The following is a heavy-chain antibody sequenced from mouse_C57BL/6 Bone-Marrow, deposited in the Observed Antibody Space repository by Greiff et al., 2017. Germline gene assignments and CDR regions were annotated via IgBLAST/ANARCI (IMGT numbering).Heavy chain of an antibody. V-gene: IGHV1-53*01. D-gene: IGHD1-1*01. J-gene: IGHJ4*01. Sequence: QVQLQQPGTELVKPGASVKLSCKASGYTFTSYWMHWVKQRPGQGLEWIGNINPSNGGTNYNEKFKGKATLTADKSSSTAYMELRSLTSEDSAVYFCARGYYGSSYYAMDYWSQGTSVTVSS. CDR2: INPSNGGT. CDR3: ARGYYGSSYYAMDY. CDR1: GYTFTSYW.